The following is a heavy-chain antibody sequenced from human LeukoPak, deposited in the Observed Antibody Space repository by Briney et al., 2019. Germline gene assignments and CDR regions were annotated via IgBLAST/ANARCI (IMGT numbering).Heavy chain of an antibody. D-gene: IGHD2-15*01. CDR1: GFTFSSYA. CDR2: ISSNGGST. J-gene: IGHJ6*02. Sequence: GGSLRLSCAASGFTFSSYAMHWVRQAPGKGLEYVSAISSNGGSTYYANSVKGRFTISRDNSKNTLYLQMGSLRAEDMAVYYCARAFVVVAATPDYYYGMDVWGQGTTVTVSS. CDR3: ARAFVVVAATPDYYYGMDV. V-gene: IGHV3-64*01.